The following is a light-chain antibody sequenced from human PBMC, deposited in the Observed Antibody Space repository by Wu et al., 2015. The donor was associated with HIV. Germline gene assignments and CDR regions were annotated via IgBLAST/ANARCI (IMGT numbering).Light chain of an antibody. V-gene: IGKV3-11*01. CDR1: QSVSSY. J-gene: IGKJ4*01. Sequence: EIVLTQSPATLSLSPGERATLSCRASQSVSSYLAWYQQKPGQAPRLLIYDASNRATGIPARFSGSGSGTDFTLTISSLEPEDFAVYYCQQRALASRLTFGGGTKVEIK. CDR2: DAS. CDR3: QQRALASRLT.